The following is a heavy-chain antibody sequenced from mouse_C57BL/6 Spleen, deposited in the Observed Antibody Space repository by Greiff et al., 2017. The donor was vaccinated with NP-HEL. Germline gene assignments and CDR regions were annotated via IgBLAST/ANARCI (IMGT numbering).Heavy chain of an antibody. CDR2: INYDGSST. J-gene: IGHJ1*03. Sequence: DVHLVESEGGLVQPGSSMKLSCTASGFTFSDYYMAWVRQVPEKGLEWVANINYDGSSTYYLDSLKSRFIISRDNAKNILYLKMSSLKSEDTATYYCARDKGYYYGSSWYFDVWGTGTTVTVSS. CDR1: GFTFSDYY. D-gene: IGHD1-1*01. CDR3: ARDKGYYYGSSWYFDV. V-gene: IGHV5-16*01.